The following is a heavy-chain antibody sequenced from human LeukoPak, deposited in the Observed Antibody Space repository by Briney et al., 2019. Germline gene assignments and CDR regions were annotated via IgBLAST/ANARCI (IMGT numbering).Heavy chain of an antibody. Sequence: ASVKVSCKASGYTFTSYYMHWVRQAPGQGLEWMGIINPSGGSTSYAQKFQGRVTMTRDTSTSTVYMELSSLRSEDTAVYYCARVGSNWRDGWTKDYYYYGMDVWGQGTTVTVSS. D-gene: IGHD5-24*01. J-gene: IGHJ6*02. CDR3: ARVGSNWRDGWTKDYYYYGMDV. CDR1: GYTFTSYY. CDR2: INPSGGST. V-gene: IGHV1-46*01.